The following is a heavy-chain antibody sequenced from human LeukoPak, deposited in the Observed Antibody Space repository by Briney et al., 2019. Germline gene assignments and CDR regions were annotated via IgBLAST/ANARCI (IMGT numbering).Heavy chain of an antibody. D-gene: IGHD3-9*01. CDR2: IYYSGST. CDR1: GGSISSYY. Sequence: PSETLSLTCTVSGGSISSYYWSWIRQPPGKGLEWIGYIYYSGSTNYNPSLKSRVTISVDTSKNQFSLKLSSVTAADTAVYYCARTLRYFDWLSYDAFDIWGQGTMVTVSS. CDR3: ARTLRYFDWLSYDAFDI. V-gene: IGHV4-59*01. J-gene: IGHJ3*02.